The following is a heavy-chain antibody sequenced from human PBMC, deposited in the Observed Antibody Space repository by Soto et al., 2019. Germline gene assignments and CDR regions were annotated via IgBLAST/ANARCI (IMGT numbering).Heavy chain of an antibody. D-gene: IGHD1-7*01. J-gene: IGHJ4*02. CDR2: ISSSSTYI. Sequence: EVQLVESGGGLVKPGGSLRLSCAASGFTFSSFSLNLVRQAPGKGLEWVSSISSSSTYIYYADSVKGRLTISRDNAKNSLSLQMNSLRADDTAVYYCATGELHWDYYFDYWGQRTLVTVSS. CDR1: GFTFSSFS. CDR3: ATGELHWDYYFDY. V-gene: IGHV3-21*01.